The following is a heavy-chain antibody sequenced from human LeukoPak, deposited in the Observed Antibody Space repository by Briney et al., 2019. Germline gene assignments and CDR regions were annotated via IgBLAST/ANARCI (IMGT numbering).Heavy chain of an antibody. Sequence: ASVKVSCKSSGYTFTTYGISWMRQAPGQGLEWMGWISPYNSNTKYAQKLQGRVTMTTDTSTNTAYVEVRSLRSDDTAVYYCAREAPVAAGSDAFDIWGQGTMVTVSS. J-gene: IGHJ3*02. CDR3: AREAPVAAGSDAFDI. D-gene: IGHD6-19*01. CDR2: ISPYNSNT. V-gene: IGHV1-18*01. CDR1: GYTFTTYG.